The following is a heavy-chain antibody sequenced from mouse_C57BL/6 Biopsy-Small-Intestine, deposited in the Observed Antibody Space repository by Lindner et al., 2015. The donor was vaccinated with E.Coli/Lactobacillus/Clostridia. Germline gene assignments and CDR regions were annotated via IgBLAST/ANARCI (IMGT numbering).Heavy chain of an antibody. V-gene: IGHV14-3*01. CDR2: IDPATGNT. CDR3: VRWRSHYAMDY. CDR1: GFNIKDDY. Sequence: VQLQESGAELVRPGASVKLSCTASGFNIKDDYMHWVKQRPEQGLEGIGRIDPATGNTKYAPKFQDKATITADTSSNTVYLQLSSLTSEYTAVYYCVRWRSHYAMDYWGQGTSVTVSS. J-gene: IGHJ4*01.